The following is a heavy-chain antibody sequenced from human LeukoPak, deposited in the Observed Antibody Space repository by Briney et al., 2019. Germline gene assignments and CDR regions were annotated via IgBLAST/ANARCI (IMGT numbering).Heavy chain of an antibody. CDR2: IYSGGST. CDR1: GFTVSSNY. V-gene: IGHV3-53*01. Sequence: GGSLRLSCAASGFTVSSNYMSWVRQAPGKGLEWVSVIYSGGSTYYADCVKGRFTISRDNSKNTLYLQMNSLRAEDTAVYYCAREGPPMSAAAGTAIDYWGQGTLVTVSS. J-gene: IGHJ4*02. D-gene: IGHD6-13*01. CDR3: AREGPPMSAAAGTAIDY.